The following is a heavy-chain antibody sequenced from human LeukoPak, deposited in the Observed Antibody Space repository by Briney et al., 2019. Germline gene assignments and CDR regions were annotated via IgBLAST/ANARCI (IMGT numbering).Heavy chain of an antibody. D-gene: IGHD3-3*01. CDR3: ARNDFWNGYWDGWNY. J-gene: IGHJ4*02. V-gene: IGHV4-59*01. CDR2: IYSSGST. Sequence: SETLSLTCTVSGGSISNYYWNWIRQPPGKALEWLGYIYSSGSTKYSPSLKSRVTISVDTSKNQFSLKLSSVTAADTAVYYCARNDFWNGYWDGWNYWGQGTLVTLSS. CDR1: GGSISNYY.